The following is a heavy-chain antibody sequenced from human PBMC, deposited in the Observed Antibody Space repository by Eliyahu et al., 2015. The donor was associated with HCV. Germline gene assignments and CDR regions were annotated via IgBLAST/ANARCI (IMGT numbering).Heavy chain of an antibody. CDR1: GFTFRTYA. V-gene: IGHV3-30-3*01. CDR2: ISHDRTKV. Sequence: QVQLVESGGGVVQPRRSLRLSCTASGFTFRTYAMNWVRRAPGRGLQWVAHISHDRTKVYHADSVKGRFTISRDNSKNTLYLQMNNLKGDDTAIYYCARDLANYYFDYWGQGTLVTVSS. J-gene: IGHJ4*02. CDR3: ARDLANYYFDY.